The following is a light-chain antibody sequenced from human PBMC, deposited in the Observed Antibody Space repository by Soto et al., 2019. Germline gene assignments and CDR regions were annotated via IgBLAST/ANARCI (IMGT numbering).Light chain of an antibody. J-gene: IGKJ5*01. CDR3: QQRSNWPPIT. CDR2: DAS. Sequence: VVWTQSPATLSLSPLEISTLSCRTSLSVSVYLDWYQQKPGQAPRLLIYDASNRATGIPARFSGSGSGTDFTLTISSLEPEDFAVYYCQQRSNWPPITFGQGTRLEIK. V-gene: IGKV3-11*01. CDR1: LSVSVY.